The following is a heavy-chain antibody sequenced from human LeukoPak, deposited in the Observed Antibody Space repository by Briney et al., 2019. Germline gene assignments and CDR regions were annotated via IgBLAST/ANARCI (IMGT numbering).Heavy chain of an antibody. CDR2: ISSSSSYI. D-gene: IGHD3-22*01. J-gene: IGHJ4*02. CDR1: GFTFSSYS. Sequence: GGSLRLSCAASGFTFSSYSMNWVRQAPGKGLEWVSSISSSSSYIYYADSVKGRFTISRDNAKNTLYLQMNSLRAEDTAVYYCARGGDDSSGYYPLDYWGQGTLVTVSS. V-gene: IGHV3-21*01. CDR3: ARGGDDSSGYYPLDY.